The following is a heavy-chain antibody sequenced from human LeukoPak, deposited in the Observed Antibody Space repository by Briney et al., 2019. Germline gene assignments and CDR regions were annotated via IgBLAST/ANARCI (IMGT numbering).Heavy chain of an antibody. CDR2: IFPADSDT. Sequence: GESLKISCKGSGYNFPNYYIGWVRQMPGKGLEWMGVIFPADSDTTHSPSFQGHVTISADKSINTAYLEWSSLKASDTAMYFCTRPSRSYAFDIWGQGTMATVSS. CDR3: TRPSRSYAFDI. CDR1: GYNFPNYY. V-gene: IGHV5-51*01. J-gene: IGHJ3*02.